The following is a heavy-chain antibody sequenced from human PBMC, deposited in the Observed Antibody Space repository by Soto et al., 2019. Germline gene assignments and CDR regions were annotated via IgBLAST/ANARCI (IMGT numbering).Heavy chain of an antibody. CDR1: GFTFSNAW. D-gene: IGHD3-16*02. CDR3: IIPNYYYYGMDV. CDR2: IKSKTDGGTT. Sequence: PGGSLRLSCAASGFTFSNAWMNWVRQAPGKGLEWVGRIKSKTDGGTTDYAAPVKGRFTISRDDSKNTLYLQMNSLKTEDTAVYYCIIPNYYYYGMDVWGQGTTVTVSS. J-gene: IGHJ6*02. V-gene: IGHV3-15*07.